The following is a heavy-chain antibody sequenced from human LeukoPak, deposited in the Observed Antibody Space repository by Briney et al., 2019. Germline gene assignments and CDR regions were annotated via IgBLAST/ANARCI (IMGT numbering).Heavy chain of an antibody. V-gene: IGHV3-74*01. CDR2: INSDGSRT. CDR3: ARVVWFGESYYFDY. Sequence: TGGSLRLSCAASGFTFSSYWMHWVRQAPGKGLVWVSRINSDGSRTSYADSVKGRFTISRDNAKNTLYLQMNSLGAEDTAVYYCARVVWFGESYYFDYWGQGTLVTVSS. D-gene: IGHD3-10*01. CDR1: GFTFSSYW. J-gene: IGHJ4*02.